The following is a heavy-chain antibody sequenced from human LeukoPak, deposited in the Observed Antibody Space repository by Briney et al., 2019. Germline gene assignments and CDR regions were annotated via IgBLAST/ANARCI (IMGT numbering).Heavy chain of an antibody. D-gene: IGHD3-16*02. CDR2: IIPIFGTA. V-gene: IGHV1-69*01. CDR1: GGTFSSYA. J-gene: IGHJ4*02. Sequence: SVKVSCKASGGTFSSYAISWVRQAPGQGLEWMGGIIPIFGTANYAQKFQGRVTITADESTSTAYMELSSLRSEDTAVYYCTREVNDDYVWGSYRYTRGYFDYWGQGTLVTVSS. CDR3: TREVNDDYVWGSYRYTRGYFDY.